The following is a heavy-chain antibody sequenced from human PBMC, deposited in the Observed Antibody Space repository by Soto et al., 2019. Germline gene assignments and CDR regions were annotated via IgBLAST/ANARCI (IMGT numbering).Heavy chain of an antibody. CDR3: ARHPERIAQIGWFDP. Sequence: EVQLVESGGGLVQPGGSLRLSCAASGFTFSSYSMNWVRQAPGKGLEWVSYISSSSSTIYYADSVKGRLTNSRDNAKNSLYLQMNSLRAEDTAVYYCARHPERIAQIGWFDPWGQGTLVTVSS. CDR2: ISSSSSTI. D-gene: IGHD6-13*01. J-gene: IGHJ5*02. CDR1: GFTFSSYS. V-gene: IGHV3-48*01.